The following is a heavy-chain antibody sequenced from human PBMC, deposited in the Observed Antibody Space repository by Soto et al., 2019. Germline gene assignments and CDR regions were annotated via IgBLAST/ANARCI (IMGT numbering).Heavy chain of an antibody. D-gene: IGHD2-15*01. CDR3: AKDSYCSGGSCYNFDY. V-gene: IGHV3-9*01. CDR2: ISWNSGSI. Sequence: DVQLVESGGGLVQPGRSLRLSCAASGFTFDDYAMHWVRQAPGKGLEWVSGISWNSGSIGYADSVKGRFTISRDNAKNSLYLQMNSLRAEDTALYYCAKDSYCSGGSCYNFDYWGQGTLVTVSS. J-gene: IGHJ4*02. CDR1: GFTFDDYA.